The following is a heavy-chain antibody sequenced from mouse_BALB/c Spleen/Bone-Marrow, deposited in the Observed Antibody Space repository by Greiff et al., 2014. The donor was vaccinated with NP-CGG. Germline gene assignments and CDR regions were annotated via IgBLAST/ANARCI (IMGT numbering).Heavy chain of an antibody. J-gene: IGHJ2*01. CDR3: ARPGTWGYFDY. Sequence: EVKLEESGGGLVQPGGSLKLSCAASGFDSSRYWMSWVRQAPGKGLEWIGEINPDSSMINYTPSLKDKFIISRDNAKNTLYLQMSKVRSEDTALYYCARPGTWGYFDYWGQGTTLTVSS. CDR2: INPDSSMI. CDR1: GFDSSRYW. V-gene: IGHV4-1*02. D-gene: IGHD4-1*01.